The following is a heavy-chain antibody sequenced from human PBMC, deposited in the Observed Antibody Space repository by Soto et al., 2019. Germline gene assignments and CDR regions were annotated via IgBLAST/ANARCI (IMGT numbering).Heavy chain of an antibody. CDR1: GYTFTGYY. V-gene: IGHV1-2*02. Sequence: ASVKVSCKASGYTFTGYYMHWVRQAPGQGLEWMGWINPNSGGTNYTQKFQGRVTMTRDTSISTAYMELSRLRSDDTAVYYCARDGEDIVVVVAAKSYYGMDVWGQGTTVTVSS. J-gene: IGHJ6*02. D-gene: IGHD2-15*01. CDR2: INPNSGGT. CDR3: ARDGEDIVVVVAAKSYYGMDV.